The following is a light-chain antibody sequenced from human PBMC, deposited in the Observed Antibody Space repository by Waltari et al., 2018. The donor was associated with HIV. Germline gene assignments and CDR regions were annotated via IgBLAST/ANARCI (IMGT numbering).Light chain of an antibody. CDR1: SSNIGSNY. V-gene: IGLV1-47*01. Sequence: QSVLTQPPSASGTPGQRVTISCSGSSSNIGSNYVYWYQQLPGTTPKLLIHRNNQLPSGVPDRFSGSKSGTSASLAISGLRSEDEADYYCAAWDDSLSGLYVFGTGTKVTVL. J-gene: IGLJ1*01. CDR2: RNN. CDR3: AAWDDSLSGLYV.